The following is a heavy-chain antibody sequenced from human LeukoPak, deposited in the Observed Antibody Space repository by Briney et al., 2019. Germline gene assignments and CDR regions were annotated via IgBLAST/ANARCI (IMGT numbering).Heavy chain of an antibody. CDR3: ARAPPYCGGDCSDWYFDL. V-gene: IGHV3-21*01. D-gene: IGHD2-21*02. Sequence: GGSLRLSCADSGFTFSSYVMSWVRQAPGKGLEWVSLISTSGRTHYADSLRGRVTISRDNAKNSLSLQMNSLRVEDTAVYYCARAPPYCGGDCSDWYFDLWGRGTLVTVSS. J-gene: IGHJ2*01. CDR2: ISTSGRT. CDR1: GFTFSSYV.